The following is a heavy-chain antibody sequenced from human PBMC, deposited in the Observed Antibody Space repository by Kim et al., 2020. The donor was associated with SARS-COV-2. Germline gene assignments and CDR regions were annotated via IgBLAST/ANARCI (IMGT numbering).Heavy chain of an antibody. CDR3: ARGGEGSSWLYDYYYGMDV. CDR1: GYTFTSYA. Sequence: ASVKVSCKASGYTFTSYAMNWVRQAPGQGLEWMGWINTNTGNPTYAQGFTGRFVFSLDTSFSTAYLQISSLKAEDTAVYYCARGGEGSSWLYDYYYGMDVWGQGATGTVSS. D-gene: IGHD6-13*01. J-gene: IGHJ6*02. CDR2: INTNTGNP. V-gene: IGHV7-4-1*02.